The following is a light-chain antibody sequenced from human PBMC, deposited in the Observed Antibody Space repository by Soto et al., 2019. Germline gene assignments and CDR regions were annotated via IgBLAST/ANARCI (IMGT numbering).Light chain of an antibody. J-gene: IGKJ1*01. CDR1: QSISSN. Sequence: EIVLTPSPGTLSLSTWARATLSCRASQSISSNLAWYQQKPGQAPRLLIYDASTRATGIPDRFSGSGSGTYFTLTISRLEPEDFAVYYCQRYGSSTTFGQGAKVDNK. CDR3: QRYGSSTT. V-gene: IGKV3-20*01. CDR2: DAS.